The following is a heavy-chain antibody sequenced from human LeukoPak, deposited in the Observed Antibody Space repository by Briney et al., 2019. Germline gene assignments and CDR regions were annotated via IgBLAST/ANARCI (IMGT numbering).Heavy chain of an antibody. D-gene: IGHD3-10*01. J-gene: IGHJ4*02. CDR1: GFTFSDYT. CDR2: ISGLSSTI. Sequence: PGGSLRLSCAASGFTFSDYTMNWVRQAPGQGPEWVAYISGLSSTIYYADSVKGRFTISRDNADNSLFLQMDSLRHEDTAVYYCAREGYYGSGMYPLCYFDYWGQGTLVTASS. V-gene: IGHV3-48*02. CDR3: AREGYYGSGMYPLCYFDY.